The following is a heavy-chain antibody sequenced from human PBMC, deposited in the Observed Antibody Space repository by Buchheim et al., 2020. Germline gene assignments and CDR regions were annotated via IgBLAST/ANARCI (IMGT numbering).Heavy chain of an antibody. CDR3: AREGYDSAPSDY. Sequence: QVQLVESGGGVVQPGRSLRLSCAASGFTFSSYAMHWVRQAPGKGLEWVAVISYDGSNKYYADSVKGRFTISRDNSKNTLYLQMNSLRAEDTAVYYCAREGYDSAPSDYWGQGTL. J-gene: IGHJ4*02. D-gene: IGHD3-22*01. CDR1: GFTFSSYA. CDR2: ISYDGSNK. V-gene: IGHV3-30-3*01.